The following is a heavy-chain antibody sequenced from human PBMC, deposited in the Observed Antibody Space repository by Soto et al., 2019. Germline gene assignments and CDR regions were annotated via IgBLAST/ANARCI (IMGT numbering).Heavy chain of an antibody. CDR1: GFTFSSYA. J-gene: IGHJ4*02. CDR3: ARDISGGNAASCDY. CDR2: ISSSSSYI. Sequence: EVQLLESGGGLVQPGGSLRLSCAASGFTFSSYAMSWVRQAPGKGLEWVSSISSSSSYIYYADSVKGRFTISRDNAKNSLYLQMNSLRGEDTAVYYCARDISGGNAASCDYWGQGTLVTVSS. V-gene: IGHV3-21*01. D-gene: IGHD1-1*01.